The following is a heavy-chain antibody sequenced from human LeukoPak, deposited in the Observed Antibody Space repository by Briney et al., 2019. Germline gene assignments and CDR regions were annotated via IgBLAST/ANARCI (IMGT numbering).Heavy chain of an antibody. CDR2: INPNSGGT. V-gene: IGHV1-2*02. CDR3: ARPQSPYTRRSDAFDI. J-gene: IGHJ3*02. Sequence: ASVKVSCKASGYTFTGYYVHWVRQAPGQGLEWMGWINPNSGGTNYAQKFQGRVTMTRDTSISTAYMELSRLRSDDTAVYYCARPQSPYTRRSDAFDIWGQGTMFTVSS. CDR1: GYTFTGYY. D-gene: IGHD2-2*02.